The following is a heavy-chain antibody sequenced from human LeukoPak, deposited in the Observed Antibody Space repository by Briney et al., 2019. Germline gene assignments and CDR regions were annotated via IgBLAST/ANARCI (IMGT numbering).Heavy chain of an antibody. Sequence: SETLSLTCTVSGDSISSYYWSWIRQPPGKGLEWIGCIYNSGSTKYNPSLKSRVTISVDTSKNQFFLKLSSVTAADTAVYYCSRTGTTDYWGQGTLVTVSS. J-gene: IGHJ4*02. CDR2: IYNSGST. D-gene: IGHD1-7*01. V-gene: IGHV4-59*01. CDR3: SRTGTTDY. CDR1: GDSISSYY.